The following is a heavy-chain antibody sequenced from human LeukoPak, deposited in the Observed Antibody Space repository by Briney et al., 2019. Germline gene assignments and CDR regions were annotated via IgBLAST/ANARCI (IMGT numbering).Heavy chain of an antibody. CDR1: GGSISSSDW. Sequence: PSETLSLTCAVSGGSISSSDWWSWVRQPPGKGLEWIGEIYHSGSTNYNPSLKSRVTLSVDTSKNQFSLKLSSVTAADTAVYYCARHYDASLIDYWGQGTLVTVPS. CDR2: IYHSGST. CDR3: ARHYDASLIDY. V-gene: IGHV4-4*02. J-gene: IGHJ4*02. D-gene: IGHD3-3*01.